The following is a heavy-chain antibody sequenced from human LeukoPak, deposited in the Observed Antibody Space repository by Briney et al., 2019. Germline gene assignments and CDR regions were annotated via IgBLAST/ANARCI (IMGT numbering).Heavy chain of an antibody. Sequence: SETLSLTCAVYGGSFSVYYWTWIRQPPGKGLECIGEINHRGSTNHNPSLKSRVTISVDTSKNQFSLKLSSVTAADTAVYYCARFGYGSGSYYNWFDPSGQGTLVTVSS. D-gene: IGHD3-10*01. CDR1: GGSFSVYY. CDR2: INHRGST. V-gene: IGHV4-34*01. CDR3: ARFGYGSGSYYNWFDP. J-gene: IGHJ5*02.